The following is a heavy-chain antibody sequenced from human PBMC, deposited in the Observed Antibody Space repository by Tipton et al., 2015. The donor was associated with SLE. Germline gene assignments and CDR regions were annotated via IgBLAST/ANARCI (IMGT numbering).Heavy chain of an antibody. D-gene: IGHD6-19*01. CDR1: GFTFSSYW. J-gene: IGHJ4*02. V-gene: IGHV3-7*01. CDR2: IKQDGSEK. Sequence: SLRLSCAASGFTFSSYWMSWVRQAPGKGLEWVANIKQDGSEKYYVDSVKGRFTISRDNAKNSLYLQMNSLRAEGTAVYYCARDPPAVAASYYFDYWGQGTLVTVSS. CDR3: ARDPPAVAASYYFDY.